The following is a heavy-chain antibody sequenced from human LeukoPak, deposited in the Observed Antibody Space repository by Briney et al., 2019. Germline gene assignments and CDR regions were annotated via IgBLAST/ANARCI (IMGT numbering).Heavy chain of an antibody. V-gene: IGHV4-39*07. CDR2: IHNSGTT. Sequence: SETLSLTCTVSGVSISSSSYYWGWIRQPPGKGLEWIGSIHNSGTTYYNPSLKSRVTISVDTSENQFSLKLSSVTAADTAVYYCARDGGYSNPYYYYYYYMDVWGKGTTVTVSS. CDR3: ARDGGYSNPYYYYYYYMDV. CDR1: GVSISSSSYY. D-gene: IGHD4-11*01. J-gene: IGHJ6*03.